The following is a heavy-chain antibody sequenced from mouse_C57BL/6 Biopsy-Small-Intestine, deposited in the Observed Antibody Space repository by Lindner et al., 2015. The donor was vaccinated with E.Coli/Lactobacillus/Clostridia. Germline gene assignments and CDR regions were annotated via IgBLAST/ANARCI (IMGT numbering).Heavy chain of an antibody. CDR2: IKSDDGKT. Sequence: SVKVSCKASGYSFTSYHMHWVRQAPGQGLEWMGIIKSDDGKTIYAQNFQGRVTMTSDTSTNTAYMDLSSLRSEDTAFYYCSRELIRGFYLDSWGQGTLVTVSS. V-gene: IGHV1S127*01. J-gene: IGHJ4*01. D-gene: IGHD2-4*01. CDR3: SRELIRGFYLDS. CDR1: GYSFTSYH.